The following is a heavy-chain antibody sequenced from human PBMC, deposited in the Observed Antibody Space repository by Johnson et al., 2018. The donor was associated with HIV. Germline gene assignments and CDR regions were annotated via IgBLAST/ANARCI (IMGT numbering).Heavy chain of an antibody. Sequence: VRLVESGGGFVQPGGSLRLSCAASGFTFSPYWMHWVRQAPGQGLVWVSRIISDVSSAIYTDSVTGRFTIPRDNAKNSLYLQMNSLRDEDTAVYYCVTADRGSAWGQGTTVTVSS. CDR3: VTADRGSA. CDR1: GFTFSPYW. CDR2: IISDVSSA. D-gene: IGHD1-26*01. V-gene: IGHV3-74*01. J-gene: IGHJ3*01.